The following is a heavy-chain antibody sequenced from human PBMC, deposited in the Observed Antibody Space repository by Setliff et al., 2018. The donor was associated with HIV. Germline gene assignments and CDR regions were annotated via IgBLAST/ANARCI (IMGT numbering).Heavy chain of an antibody. CDR3: ARWSYAVLSGPYYFNS. Sequence: GGSLRLSCAASGFIFDDYTMHWVRQVPGKGLEWVSLISWNGANTYFADSVKGRFTLSRDNSKNTLYLQMNRLRPEDTAVYSCARWSYAVLSGPYYFNSWGQGILVTVSS. J-gene: IGHJ4*02. D-gene: IGHD3-3*01. CDR2: ISWNGANT. V-gene: IGHV3-43*01. CDR1: GFIFDDYT.